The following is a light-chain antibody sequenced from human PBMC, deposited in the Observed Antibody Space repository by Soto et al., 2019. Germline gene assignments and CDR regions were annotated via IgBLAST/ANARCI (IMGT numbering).Light chain of an antibody. V-gene: IGKV3D-20*02. Sequence: EVLMTQSPDILSVSPVDTAILSCRASQSVSSSYLAWYQQKPGQAPRLLMFGASSRATGIPDRFSGGGSGTDFTLTISRLEPEDFAIYYCQQRSNWPQTFGQGTKVDIK. CDR2: GAS. CDR3: QQRSNWPQT. CDR1: QSVSSSY. J-gene: IGKJ1*01.